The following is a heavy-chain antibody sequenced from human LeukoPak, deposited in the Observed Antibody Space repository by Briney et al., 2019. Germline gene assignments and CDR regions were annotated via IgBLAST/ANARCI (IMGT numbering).Heavy chain of an antibody. V-gene: IGHV3-11*01. CDR3: AREARGSGRDFDY. CDR1: GFSFSDLY. J-gene: IGHJ4*02. Sequence: GGSLTLSCAASGFSFSDLYVSWIRQAPGMGLEWISYIGTRSNPIYYADSVKGRFTISRDDAKNSLYLQMNSLRDEDTAVYFCAREARGSGRDFDYWGQGILVTVSS. CDR2: IGTRSNPI. D-gene: IGHD1-26*01.